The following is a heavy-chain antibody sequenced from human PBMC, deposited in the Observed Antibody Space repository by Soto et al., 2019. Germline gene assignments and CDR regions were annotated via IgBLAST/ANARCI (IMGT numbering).Heavy chain of an antibody. CDR1: GGSISSSSYY. D-gene: IGHD2-15*01. J-gene: IGHJ4*02. V-gene: IGHV4-39*01. CDR3: ASHPPNTYCSGGSCYAVDY. CDR2: IYYSGST. Sequence: SETLSLTCTVSGGSISSSSYYWGWIRQPPGKGLEWIGSIYYSGSTYYNPSLKSRVTISVDTSKNQFSLKLSSVTAADTAVYYCASHPPNTYCSGGSCYAVDYWGQGTLVTVSS.